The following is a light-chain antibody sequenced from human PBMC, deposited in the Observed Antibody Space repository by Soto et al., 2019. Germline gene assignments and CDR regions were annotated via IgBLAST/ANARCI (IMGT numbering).Light chain of an antibody. CDR3: HQRSNLLPLT. V-gene: IGKV3-11*01. Sequence: EIVLTQSPATLSLSPGERATLFCRASQSVSSYLAWYQQKPGQAPRLLIYDALNRAAGIPARFSGSGSGTYFTLTISSLGPEDFAVYYCHQRSNLLPLTLGGGTKVQIK. CDR2: DAL. CDR1: QSVSSY. J-gene: IGKJ4*01.